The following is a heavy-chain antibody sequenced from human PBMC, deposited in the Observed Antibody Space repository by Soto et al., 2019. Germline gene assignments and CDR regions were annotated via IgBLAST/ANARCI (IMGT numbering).Heavy chain of an antibody. Sequence: HVQLQESGPGLVKPSEPLSLTCSVSAGSISRYYWGWVRQSPGEGLEWIAHISYTVDASYNPSLKSRVTMSLDTSKNQIDLSLMSVTAADTAVYYCVGSLMSRALESFDYWGQGTLVTVTS. V-gene: IGHV4-59*01. J-gene: IGHJ4*02. CDR1: AGSISRYY. CDR3: VGSLMSRALESFDY. D-gene: IGHD3-3*01. CDR2: ISYTVDA.